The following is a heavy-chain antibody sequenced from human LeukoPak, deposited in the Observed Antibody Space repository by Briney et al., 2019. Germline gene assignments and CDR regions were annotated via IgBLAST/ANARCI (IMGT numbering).Heavy chain of an antibody. D-gene: IGHD3-3*01. CDR3: ARHNPKIFGVVTDYMDV. V-gene: IGHV4-39*01. J-gene: IGHJ6*03. Sequence: PSETLSLTCTVSGGSISSSSYYWGWIRQPPGKGLEWIGSIYYSGSTYYNPSLKSRVTISVDTSKNQFSLKLSSVTAADTAVYYCARHNPKIFGVVTDYMDVWGKGTTVTVSS. CDR1: GGSISSSSYY. CDR2: IYYSGST.